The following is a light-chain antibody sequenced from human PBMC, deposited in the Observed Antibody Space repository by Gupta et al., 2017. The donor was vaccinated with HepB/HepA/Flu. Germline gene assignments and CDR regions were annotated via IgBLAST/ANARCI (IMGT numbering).Light chain of an antibody. Sequence: SYELTQPPSVSVSPGQTASITCSGDKLGDKYACWYQQKPGQSPVLVIYQDSKRPSGIPERFSGSNSGNKATLTISGTQAMDEADYYCQAWDSRTNVVFGGGTKLTVL. CDR2: QDS. CDR3: QAWDSRTNVV. J-gene: IGLJ2*01. V-gene: IGLV3-1*01. CDR1: KLGDKY.